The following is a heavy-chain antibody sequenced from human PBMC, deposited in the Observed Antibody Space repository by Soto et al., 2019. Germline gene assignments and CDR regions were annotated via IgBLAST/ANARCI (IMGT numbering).Heavy chain of an antibody. Sequence: SETLSLTCTVSGGSISSYYWSWIRQPPGKGLEWIGYIYYSGSTNYNPSLKSRVTISVDTSKNQFSLKLSSVTAADTAVYYCARGKRRYYYDSSGYHYFDYWGQGTLVTVSS. D-gene: IGHD3-22*01. CDR1: GGSISSYY. V-gene: IGHV4-59*01. J-gene: IGHJ4*02. CDR3: ARGKRRYYYDSSGYHYFDY. CDR2: IYYSGST.